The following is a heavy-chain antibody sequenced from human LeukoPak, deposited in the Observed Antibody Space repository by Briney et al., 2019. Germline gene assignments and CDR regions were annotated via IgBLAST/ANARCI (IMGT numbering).Heavy chain of an antibody. CDR3: ARDPHDSSPLGDY. V-gene: IGHV3-7*03. CDR1: GFTFSSYW. Sequence: GGSLRLSCVASGFTFSSYWMSWVRQAPGKGLERVANIKHDGSEEYYVDSVKGRFTISRDNAKNSLFLQMDSLRVEDTAVYYCARDPHDSSPLGDYWGQGTLVTVSS. J-gene: IGHJ4*02. CDR2: IKHDGSEE. D-gene: IGHD3-22*01.